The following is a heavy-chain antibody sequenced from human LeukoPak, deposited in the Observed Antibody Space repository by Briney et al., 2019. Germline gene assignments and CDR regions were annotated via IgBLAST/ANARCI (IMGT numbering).Heavy chain of an antibody. CDR2: ISSSGSTI. CDR1: GFTFSDYY. J-gene: IGHJ3*02. CDR3: ARDVCSGGSCYSSDAFDI. D-gene: IGHD2-15*01. V-gene: IGHV3-11*04. Sequence: KSGGSLRLSCAASGFTFSDYYMSLIRQAPGKGLEWVSYISSSGSTIYYAYSVKGRFTISRDNAKNSLYLQMNSLRAEDTAVYYCARDVCSGGSCYSSDAFDIWGQGTLVTVSS.